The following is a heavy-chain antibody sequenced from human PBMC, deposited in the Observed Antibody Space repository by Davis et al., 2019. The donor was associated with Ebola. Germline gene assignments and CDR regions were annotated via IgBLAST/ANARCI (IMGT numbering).Heavy chain of an antibody. CDR1: GFTFSRYG. CDR3: AKDTSNVWFDV. D-gene: IGHD1-26*01. Sequence: GESLKISCAASGFTFSRYGMHWVRQTPGKGLEWVAFFWFDGRNAHYIDSVKGRFTISRDNSKNTLHLQMNSLRVEDTAIYYCAKDTSNVWFDVWGQGTMVTVSS. V-gene: IGHV3-30*02. J-gene: IGHJ3*01. CDR2: FWFDGRNA.